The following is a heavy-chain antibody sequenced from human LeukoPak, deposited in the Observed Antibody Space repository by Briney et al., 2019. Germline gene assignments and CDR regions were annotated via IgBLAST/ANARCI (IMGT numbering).Heavy chain of an antibody. J-gene: IGHJ4*02. V-gene: IGHV3-23*01. D-gene: IGHD2-21*01. CDR3: AKDFRIGYSAHFDY. CDR1: GFTFRSHA. CDR2: IYENGGTT. Sequence: GGSLRLSCVGSGFTFRSHAMSWVRQAPVKGLEFVSGIYENGGTTYYADSVKGRFSISRDNSKNTLYLQMDSLRGEDTAVYYCAKDFRIGYSAHFDYWGQGALVTVSS.